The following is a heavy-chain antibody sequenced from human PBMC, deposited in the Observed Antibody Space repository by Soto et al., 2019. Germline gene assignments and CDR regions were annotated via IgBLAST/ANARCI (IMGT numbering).Heavy chain of an antibody. V-gene: IGHV4-4*02. D-gene: IGHD3-22*01. CDR3: ARKAWVRFDY. CDR2: VFHTGNT. J-gene: IGHJ4*02. Sequence: SETLSLTCTVSGDSMTRSGWWTWLRQPPGKGLEWIGEVFHTGNTNYNPSLKSRVTMSVDKSTNEFSLKVTSVTAADTAIYYCARKAWVRFDYWGQGALVTVSS. CDR1: GDSMTRSGW.